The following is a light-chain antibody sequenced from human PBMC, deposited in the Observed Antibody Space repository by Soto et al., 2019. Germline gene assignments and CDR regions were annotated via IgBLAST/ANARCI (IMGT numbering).Light chain of an antibody. V-gene: IGLV1-51*01. Sequence: QSVLTQPPSVSAAPGQKVTISCSGSSSNIGNNYVSWYQQLPGTAPKLLIYDNNKRPSGIPDRFSGSKSGTSATLGITGLQTGDEDDYYCGTWDSSLSFVVFGGGTKLTVL. CDR3: GTWDSSLSFVV. CDR1: SSNIGNNY. J-gene: IGLJ2*01. CDR2: DNN.